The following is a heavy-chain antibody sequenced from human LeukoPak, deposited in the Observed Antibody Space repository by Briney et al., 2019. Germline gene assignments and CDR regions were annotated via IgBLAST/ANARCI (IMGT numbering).Heavy chain of an antibody. Sequence: SETLSLTCTVSGGSISSYYWSWIRQPPGKRLEWIGHIYYSGSTNYNPSLKSRVTISVDTSKNQFSPKLSSVTAADTAVYYCASRSSIWSGYQDTLYYFDSWGQGTLVTVSS. D-gene: IGHD3-3*01. J-gene: IGHJ4*02. CDR3: ASRSSIWSGYQDTLYYFDS. CDR1: GGSISSYY. V-gene: IGHV4-59*01. CDR2: IYYSGST.